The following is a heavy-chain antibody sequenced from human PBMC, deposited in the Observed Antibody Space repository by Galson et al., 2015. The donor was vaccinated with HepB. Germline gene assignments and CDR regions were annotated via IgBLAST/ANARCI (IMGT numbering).Heavy chain of an antibody. CDR2: FDPEDGET. CDR3: ATGYSGSGSYYTKTLDY. V-gene: IGHV1-24*01. Sequence: SVKVSCKVSGYTLTELSMHWVRQAPGKGLEWMGGFDPEDGETIYAQKFQGRVTLTEDTSTDTAYMELSSLRSEDTAVYYCATGYSGSGSYYTKTLDYWGQGTLVTVSS. J-gene: IGHJ4*02. CDR1: GYTLTELS. D-gene: IGHD3-10*01.